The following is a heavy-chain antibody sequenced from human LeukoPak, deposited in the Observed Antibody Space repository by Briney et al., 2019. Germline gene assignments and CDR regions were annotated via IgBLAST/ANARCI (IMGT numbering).Heavy chain of an antibody. V-gene: IGHV4-4*07. J-gene: IGHJ6*04. Sequence: SETLSLTCTVSGGSISGYYWSWIRQPAGKGLEWIGRTYSSGSTNYNPSLKSRVTISVDKSKNQFSLKLSSVTAADTAVYYCARGGDWNYVMDVWGKGTTVTVSS. CDR2: TYSSGST. CDR3: ARGGDWNYVMDV. D-gene: IGHD1-1*01. CDR1: GGSISGYY.